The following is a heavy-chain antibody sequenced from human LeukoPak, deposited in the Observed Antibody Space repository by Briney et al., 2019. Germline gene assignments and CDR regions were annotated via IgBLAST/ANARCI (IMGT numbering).Heavy chain of an antibody. Sequence: GGSLRLSCVASGFTFSNYAMSWVRQAPGKGLEWVSAITGSGGNTYYADSVKGRFTISRDNSKNTVFLQMNSLRAEDTAVYYCAKWGDYDVLTGYYVSDYWGQGALVTVSS. D-gene: IGHD3-9*01. V-gene: IGHV3-23*01. J-gene: IGHJ4*02. CDR2: ITGSGGNT. CDR1: GFTFSNYA. CDR3: AKWGDYDVLTGYYVSDY.